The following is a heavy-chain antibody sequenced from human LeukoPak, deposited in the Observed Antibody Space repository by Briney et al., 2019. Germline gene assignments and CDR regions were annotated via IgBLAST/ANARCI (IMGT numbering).Heavy chain of an antibody. V-gene: IGHV3-21*04. CDR1: GFTFSSYS. J-gene: IGHJ5*02. CDR3: ARWGTYASTSNWFDP. CDR2: ISSSSSYI. Sequence: PGGSLRLSCAASGFTFSSYSMSWVRQAPGKGLEWVSSISSSSSYIYYADSVKGRFTISRDNAKNSLYLQMNSLRAEDTAVYYCARWGTYASTSNWFDPWGQGTLVTVSS. D-gene: IGHD2-2*01.